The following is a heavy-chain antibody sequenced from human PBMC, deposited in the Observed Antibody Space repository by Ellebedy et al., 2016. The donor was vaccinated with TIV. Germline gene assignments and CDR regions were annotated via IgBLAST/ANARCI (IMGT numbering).Heavy chain of an antibody. CDR1: GGSISSYY. D-gene: IGHD1-26*01. J-gene: IGHJ4*02. CDR2: INYSGRT. V-gene: IGHV4-59*12. Sequence: SETLSLTCTVSGGSISSYYWSWIRQSPGKGLEWIGSINYSGRTYYNPSLKSRLTISIDTSRNQFSLKLNSVTAADTAVYYCARGGASFSDYWGQGTLVTVSS. CDR3: ARGGASFSDY.